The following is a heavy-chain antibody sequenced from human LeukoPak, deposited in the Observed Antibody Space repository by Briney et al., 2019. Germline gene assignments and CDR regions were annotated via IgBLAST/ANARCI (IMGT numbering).Heavy chain of an antibody. D-gene: IGHD7-27*01. CDR2: VYYSGST. Sequence: TPSETLSLTCTVSGDFITAYYWSWIRQPPGEGLEWIGYVYYSGSTEYNPSLRSRVTISLEMSKRQFSLNLTSVTAADTAVYYCASNTGTVFDYWGQGALVTVSS. J-gene: IGHJ4*02. CDR3: ASNTGTVFDY. V-gene: IGHV4-59*01. CDR1: GDFITAYY.